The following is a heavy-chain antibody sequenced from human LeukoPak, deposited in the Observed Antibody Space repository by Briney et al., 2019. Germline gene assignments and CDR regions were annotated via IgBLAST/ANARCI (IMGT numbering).Heavy chain of an antibody. CDR2: IGGSGGGT. CDR1: AFTFTSFA. D-gene: IGHD6-19*01. J-gene: IGHJ4*02. Sequence: GGSLRLSCAASAFTFTSFAMTWVRQAPGKGLEWVSTIGGSGGGTFYADSVKGRFTISRDNSKNTLYLQTNSLRVDDTAVYYCAKGSSSGWSKFDYWGQGTLVTVSS. V-gene: IGHV3-23*01. CDR3: AKGSSSGWSKFDY.